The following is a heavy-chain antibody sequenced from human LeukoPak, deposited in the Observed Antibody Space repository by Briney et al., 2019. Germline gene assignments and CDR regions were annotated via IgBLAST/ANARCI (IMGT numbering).Heavy chain of an antibody. CDR3: ARDPTWTDAFDI. CDR2: ISSSSSYI. D-gene: IGHD1-1*01. Sequence: GGSLRLSCAASGFTFSSYSMNWVRQAPGKGLEWVSSISSSSSYIYYADSVKGRFTTSRDNAKNPLYLQMNSLRAEDTAVYYCARDPTWTDAFDIWGQGTMVTVSS. J-gene: IGHJ3*02. CDR1: GFTFSSYS. V-gene: IGHV3-21*01.